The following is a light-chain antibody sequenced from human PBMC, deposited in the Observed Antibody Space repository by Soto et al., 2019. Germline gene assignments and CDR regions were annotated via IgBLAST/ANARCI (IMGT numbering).Light chain of an antibody. J-gene: IGKJ4*01. CDR1: QSVGSN. CDR2: GAS. Sequence: EAVVTQSPATLSVSPGERATLSCRASQSVGSNLAWYQHRPGQAPRLLFHGASTRATGVPARFSGSGSGTEFTLTISSLQAEDFAIYYCQQYDNWPSFGGGTKVEI. V-gene: IGKV3-15*01. CDR3: QQYDNWPS.